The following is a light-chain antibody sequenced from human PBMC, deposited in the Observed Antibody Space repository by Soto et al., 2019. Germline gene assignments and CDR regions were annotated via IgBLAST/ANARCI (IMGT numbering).Light chain of an antibody. Sequence: QSALTQPASVSGSPGQSITISCTGTSSDVGGYHYVSWYQQHPGKAPKLMIYEVSHRPSGISNRFSGSKSGNTASLTISGLQSEDEADDYCSSYTSSSTWVFGGGTKLTVL. J-gene: IGLJ3*02. CDR2: EVS. CDR3: SSYTSSSTWV. V-gene: IGLV2-14*01. CDR1: SSDVGGYHY.